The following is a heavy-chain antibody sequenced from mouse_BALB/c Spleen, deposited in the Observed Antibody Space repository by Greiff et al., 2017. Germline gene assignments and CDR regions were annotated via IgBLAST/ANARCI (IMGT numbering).Heavy chain of an antibody. V-gene: IGHV3-2*02. D-gene: IGHD1-1*01. CDR1: GYSITSDYA. Sequence: EVQVQQSGPGLVKPSQSLSLTCTVTGYSITSDYAWNWIRQFPGNKLEWMGYISYSGSTSYNPSLKSRISITRDTSKNQFFLQLNSVTTEDTATYYCARSGYYYGSSYAMDYWGQGTSVTVSS. J-gene: IGHJ4*01. CDR2: ISYSGST. CDR3: ARSGYYYGSSYAMDY.